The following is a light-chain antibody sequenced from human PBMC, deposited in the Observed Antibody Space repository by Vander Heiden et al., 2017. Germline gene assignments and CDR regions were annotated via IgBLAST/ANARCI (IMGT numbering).Light chain of an antibody. CDR1: QSISSW. Sequence: DIQMTQSPSTLSASVGDRVTITCRASQSISSWLAWYQQKPGKAPKLLIYKASSLESGFPSRFSGSGSGTEFTLTISSPQPDDFATYYCQHDNSYSWTFGQGTKVEIK. J-gene: IGKJ1*01. CDR2: KAS. V-gene: IGKV1-5*03. CDR3: QHDNSYSWT.